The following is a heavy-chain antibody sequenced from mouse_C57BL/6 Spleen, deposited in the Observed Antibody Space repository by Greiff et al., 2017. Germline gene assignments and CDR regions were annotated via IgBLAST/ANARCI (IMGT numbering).Heavy chain of an antibody. Sequence: EVMLVESGGGLVQPGGSMKLSCAASGFTFSDAWMDWVRQSPEKGLEWVAEIRNKANNHATYYAESVKGRFTISRDDSKSSVYLQMNSLRAEDTGIYYCTIYGYDDWRTFAYWGQGTLVTVSA. CDR2: IRNKANNHAT. J-gene: IGHJ3*01. D-gene: IGHD2-2*01. CDR1: GFTFSDAW. CDR3: TIYGYDDWRTFAY. V-gene: IGHV6-6*01.